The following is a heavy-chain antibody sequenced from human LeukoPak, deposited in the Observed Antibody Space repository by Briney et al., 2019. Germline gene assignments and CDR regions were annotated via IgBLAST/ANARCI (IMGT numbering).Heavy chain of an antibody. CDR3: ARPSLPFRGVNSWFDP. CDR1: GFTFRSYA. V-gene: IGHV3-23*01. J-gene: IGHJ5*02. CDR2: ISGSGGST. Sequence: GGSLRLSCAASGFTFRSYAMSWVRQAPGKGLEWVSAISGSGGSTYYADSVKGRFTISRDNSKNTLYLQMNSLRAEDTAVYSCARPSLPFRGVNSWFDPWGQGTLVTVSS. D-gene: IGHD3-10*01.